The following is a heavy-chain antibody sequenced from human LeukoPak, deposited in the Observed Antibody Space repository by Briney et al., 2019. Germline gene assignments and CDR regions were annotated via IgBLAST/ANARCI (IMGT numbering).Heavy chain of an antibody. CDR2: IYYSGST. J-gene: IGHJ4*02. Sequence: SETLSLTCTVSGGSISSSSYYWGWIRQPPGKGLEWIGTIYYSGSTYYNPSLKSRVTISVDTSKNQFSLKLSSVTAADTAVYYCARHFYDSSGYHPYFDYWGQGTLVTVSS. V-gene: IGHV4-39*01. CDR1: GGSISSSSYY. CDR3: ARHFYDSSGYHPYFDY. D-gene: IGHD3-22*01.